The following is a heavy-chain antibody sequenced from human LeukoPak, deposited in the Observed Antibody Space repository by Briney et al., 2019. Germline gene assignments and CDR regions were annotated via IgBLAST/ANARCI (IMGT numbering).Heavy chain of an antibody. CDR2: MNPNSGNT. V-gene: IGHV1-8*01. CDR3: ARRYISSCDY. Sequence: GASVKVSCTASGYTFTSYDINWVRQATGQGLEWMGWMNPNSGNTGYAQKFQGRVTMTTETSTSTAYMELRSLRSDDTAVYYCARRYISSCDYWGQGTLVTVSS. CDR1: GYTFTSYD. D-gene: IGHD6-13*01. J-gene: IGHJ4*02.